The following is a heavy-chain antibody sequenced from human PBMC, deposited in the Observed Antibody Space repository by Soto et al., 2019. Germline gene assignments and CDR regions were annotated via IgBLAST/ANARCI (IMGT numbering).Heavy chain of an antibody. CDR3: ARGMYSSSPPDY. CDR2: IWYDGITE. V-gene: IGHV3-33*01. Sequence: GESLKISCAASGFTFSSYGMHWVRQAPGKGLEWVAVIWYDGITEYYADSVKGRFTISRDSSKNALYLQMNSLRVEDTAVYYCARGMYSSSPPDYWGQGTLVTVSS. J-gene: IGHJ4*02. D-gene: IGHD6-13*01. CDR1: GFTFSSYG.